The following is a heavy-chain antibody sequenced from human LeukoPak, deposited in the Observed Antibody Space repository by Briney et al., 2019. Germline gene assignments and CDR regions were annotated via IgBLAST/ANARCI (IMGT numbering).Heavy chain of an antibody. CDR2: MNPNSGNT. CDR3: ARIRMNYYDSSGYGYYYYYYGMDV. Sequence: ASVKVSCKASGYTFTSYDINWVRQATGQGLEWMGWMNPNSGNTGYAQKFQGRVTMTRNTSISTAYMELSSLRSEDTAVYYCARIRMNYYDSSGYGYYYYYYGMDVWGQGTTVTVSS. CDR1: GYTFTSYD. J-gene: IGHJ6*02. V-gene: IGHV1-8*01. D-gene: IGHD3-22*01.